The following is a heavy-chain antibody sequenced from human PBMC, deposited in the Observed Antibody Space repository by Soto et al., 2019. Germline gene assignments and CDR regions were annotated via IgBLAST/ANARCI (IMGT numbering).Heavy chain of an antibody. CDR1: GFTSSSYA. J-gene: IGHJ6*02. D-gene: IGHD1-1*01. CDR3: GKAEHYYYYGMDV. V-gene: IGHV3-23*01. CDR2: ISGSGGST. Sequence: VGSLRLSCAASGFTSSSYAMSWVRQAPGKGLEWVSAISGSGGSTYYADSVKGRFAISRDNSKNTLYLQMNSLRAEDTAVYYCGKAEHYYYYGMDVWGQGTTVTVSS.